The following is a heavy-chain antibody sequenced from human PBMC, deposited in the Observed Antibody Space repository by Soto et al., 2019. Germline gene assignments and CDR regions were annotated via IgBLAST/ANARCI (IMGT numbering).Heavy chain of an antibody. CDR3: AKATTNGGWFNPFDS. CDR1: GFSFVNYA. J-gene: IGHJ4*02. Sequence: GGSLRLSCAASGFSFVNYAMNWVRQAPGKGLEWVSGLSGSGTSTYYADSVKGRFTISRDNSRGTLFLQMNSLTADDTAVYYCAKATTNGGWFNPFDSWGQGALVTVSS. V-gene: IGHV3-23*01. CDR2: LSGSGTST. D-gene: IGHD6-19*01.